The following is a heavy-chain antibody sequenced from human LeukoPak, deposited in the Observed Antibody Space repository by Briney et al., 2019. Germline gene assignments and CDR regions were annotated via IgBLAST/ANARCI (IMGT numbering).Heavy chain of an antibody. D-gene: IGHD1-26*01. CDR2: ISSSGSTI. V-gene: IGHV3-48*03. Sequence: GGSLRLSCAASGFTFSSYEMNWVRQAPGKGLEWVSYISSSGSTIYYADSVKGRFTISRDNAKNSLYLQTNSLRAEDTAVYYCARGNVGARDYYFDYWGQGTLVTVSS. CDR3: ARGNVGARDYYFDY. CDR1: GFTFSSYE. J-gene: IGHJ4*02.